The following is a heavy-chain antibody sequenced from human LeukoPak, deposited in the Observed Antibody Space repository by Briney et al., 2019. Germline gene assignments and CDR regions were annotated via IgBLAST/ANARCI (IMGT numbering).Heavy chain of an antibody. CDR2: ISAYNGNT. J-gene: IGHJ4*02. CDR3: ARARYYYDSSGPLDY. D-gene: IGHD3-22*01. CDR1: GYAFTSYG. Sequence: ASVKVSCKASGYAFTSYGISWVRQAPGQGLEWMGWISAYNGNTNYAQKFQGRVTMTRDTSISTAYMELSRLRSDDTAVYYCARARYYYDSSGPLDYWGQGTLVTVSS. V-gene: IGHV1-18*01.